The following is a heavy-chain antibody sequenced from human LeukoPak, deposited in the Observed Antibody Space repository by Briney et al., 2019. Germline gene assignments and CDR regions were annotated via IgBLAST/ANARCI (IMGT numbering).Heavy chain of an antibody. V-gene: IGHV3-48*04. D-gene: IGHD3-16*01. J-gene: IGHJ4*02. CDR1: GFTFSGHN. CDR2: VSISGGTI. Sequence: PGGSLRLSCAASGFTFSGHNMNWVRQAPGKGLEWISFVSISGGTIYYADSVKGRFRISRDNAKSSLDLEMSSLRAEDTAVYYCARAMSTFGGVRNYFDSWGQGSLVTVSS. CDR3: ARAMSTFGGVRNYFDS.